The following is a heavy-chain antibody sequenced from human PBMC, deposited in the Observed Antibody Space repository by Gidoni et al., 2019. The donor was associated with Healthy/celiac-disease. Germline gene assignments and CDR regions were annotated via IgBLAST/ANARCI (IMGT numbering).Heavy chain of an antibody. CDR1: GGSLRSGSYY. V-gene: IGHV4-61*02. Sequence: QVQLQASGPGLVKPSQTLSLTCTASGGSLRSGSYYWSWIRQPAGKGLEWIGRIYTSGSTNYNPSLKSRVTMSVDTSKNQFSLKLSSVTAADTAVYYCARDVGYYYGSGSYYNYWGQGTLVTVSS. CDR2: IYTSGST. D-gene: IGHD3-10*01. J-gene: IGHJ4*02. CDR3: ARDVGYYYGSGSYYNY.